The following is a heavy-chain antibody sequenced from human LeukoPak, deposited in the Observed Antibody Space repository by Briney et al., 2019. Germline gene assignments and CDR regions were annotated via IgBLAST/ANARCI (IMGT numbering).Heavy chain of an antibody. CDR1: GFTFSSYE. J-gene: IGHJ4*02. Sequence: GGSLRLSCAASGFTFSSYEMNWVRQAPGKGLEWVSYISSSGSTIYYADSVKGRFTISRDSAKNSLYLQMNSLRAEDTAVYYCARDRDQLPYPQEGEWFDYWGQGTLVTVSS. CDR3: ARDRDQLPYPQEGEWFDY. CDR2: ISSSGSTI. D-gene: IGHD2-2*01. V-gene: IGHV3-48*03.